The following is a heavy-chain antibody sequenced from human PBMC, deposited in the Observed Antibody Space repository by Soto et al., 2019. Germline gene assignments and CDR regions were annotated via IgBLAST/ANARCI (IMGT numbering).Heavy chain of an antibody. CDR3: ARVGGYDFWSGPFDY. CDR1: GGSISSSAYY. Sequence: QVQLQESGPGLVKPSQTLSLTCTVSGGSISSSAYYWSWIRQHPGKGLEWIGYIYYSGSTYYNPSLTSRVTNSVDTAKNQLSLKLRSVTAADTAVYYCARVGGYDFWSGPFDYWGQGTLVPVSS. D-gene: IGHD3-3*01. CDR2: IYYSGST. V-gene: IGHV4-31*03. J-gene: IGHJ4*02.